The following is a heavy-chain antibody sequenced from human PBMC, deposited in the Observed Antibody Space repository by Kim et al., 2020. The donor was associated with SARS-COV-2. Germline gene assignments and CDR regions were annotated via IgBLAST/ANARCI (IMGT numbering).Heavy chain of an antibody. Sequence: SETLSLTCTVSGGSISSGGYYWSWIRHHPGKGLEWIGYIYYSGSTYYNPSLKSRVTISVDTSKNQFSLKLSSVTAADTAVYYCARAITIFGVVISYFDYWGQGTLVTVSS. V-gene: IGHV4-31*03. CDR2: IYYSGST. J-gene: IGHJ4*02. D-gene: IGHD3-3*01. CDR1: GGSISSGGYY. CDR3: ARAITIFGVVISYFDY.